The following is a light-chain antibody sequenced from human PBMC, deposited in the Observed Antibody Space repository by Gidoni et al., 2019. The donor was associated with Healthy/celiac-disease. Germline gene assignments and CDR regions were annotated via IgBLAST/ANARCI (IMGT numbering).Light chain of an antibody. J-gene: IGKJ1*01. CDR2: LGS. CDR3: MQALQTPRT. CDR1: QSLLHSNGYNY. Sequence: EIVLTHSPLSLPVTPGEPDSLSCRSSQSLLHSNGYNYLAWYLQKPGQSPQLLIYLGSNRASGVPDRFSGSGSGTDFTLKISRVEAEDVGVYYCMQALQTPRTCGQXTKVEIK. V-gene: IGKV2-28*01.